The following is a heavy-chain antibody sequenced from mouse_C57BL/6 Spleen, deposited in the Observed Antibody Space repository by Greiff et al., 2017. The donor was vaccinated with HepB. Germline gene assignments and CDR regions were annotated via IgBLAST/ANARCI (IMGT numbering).Heavy chain of an antibody. CDR1: GYAFSSSW. CDR3: ARDCDYYAMDY. J-gene: IGHJ4*01. D-gene: IGHD2-13*01. Sequence: VQLQQSGPELVKPGASVKISCKASGYAFSSSWMNWVKQRPGKGLEWIGRIYPGDGDTNYNGKFKGKATLTADKSSSTAYMQLSSLTSEDSAVSFCARDCDYYAMDYWGQGTSVTVSS. V-gene: IGHV1-82*01. CDR2: IYPGDGDT.